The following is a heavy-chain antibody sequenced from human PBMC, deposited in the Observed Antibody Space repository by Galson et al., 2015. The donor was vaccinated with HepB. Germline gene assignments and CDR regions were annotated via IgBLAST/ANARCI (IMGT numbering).Heavy chain of an antibody. CDR2: ISNLGGDTHST. CDR1: GFTFRNYA. Sequence: SLRLSCAASGFTFRNYALSWVRQAPGKGLEWVSSISNLGGDTHSTYYADSVKGRFTISRDNSKNTLYLQMSSLRAEDTAVYYCAKGFMYSSSWFDQTGYYYMDVWGKGTTVIVSS. J-gene: IGHJ6*03. V-gene: IGHV3-23*01. CDR3: AKGFMYSSSWFDQTGYYYMDV. D-gene: IGHD6-13*01.